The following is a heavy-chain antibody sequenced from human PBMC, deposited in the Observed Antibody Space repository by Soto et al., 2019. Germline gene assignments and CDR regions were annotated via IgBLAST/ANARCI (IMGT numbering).Heavy chain of an antibody. V-gene: IGHV1-2*04. CDR1: GYTFTGYY. Sequence: GASVKVSCKASGYTFTGYYMHWVRQAPGQGLEWMGWINPNSGGTNYAQKFQGWVTMTRDTSISTAYMELSRLRSDDTAVYYCARDKRDTAMGFHLYGMDVWGQGTTVTVSS. CDR3: ARDKRDTAMGFHLYGMDV. J-gene: IGHJ6*02. D-gene: IGHD5-18*01. CDR2: INPNSGGT.